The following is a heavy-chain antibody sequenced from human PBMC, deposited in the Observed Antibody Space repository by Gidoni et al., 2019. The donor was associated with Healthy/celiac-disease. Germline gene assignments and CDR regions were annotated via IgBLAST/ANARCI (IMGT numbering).Heavy chain of an antibody. J-gene: IGHJ4*02. CDR2: ISSSSSYI. D-gene: IGHD6-6*01. CDR1: GFTFSSYS. CDR3: ARGRAIAARPPSDY. V-gene: IGHV3-21*01. Sequence: EVQLVESGGGLVKPGGSLRLSCAASGFTFSSYSMNWVRQAPGRGLEWVSSISSSSSYIYYADSVKGRFTISRDNAKNSLYLQMNSLRAEDTAVYYCARGRAIAARPPSDYWGQGTLVTVSS.